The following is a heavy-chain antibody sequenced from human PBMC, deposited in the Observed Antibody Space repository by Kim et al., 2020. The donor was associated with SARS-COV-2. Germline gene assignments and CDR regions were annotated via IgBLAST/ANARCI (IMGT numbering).Heavy chain of an antibody. CDR3: ARGDFWSGYYR. Sequence: TYYNPSLQSRVTISVDTSKNQFSLKLSSVTAADTAVYYCARGDFWSGYYRWGQGTLVTVSS. V-gene: IGHV4-30-2*05. D-gene: IGHD3-3*01. CDR2: T. J-gene: IGHJ4*02.